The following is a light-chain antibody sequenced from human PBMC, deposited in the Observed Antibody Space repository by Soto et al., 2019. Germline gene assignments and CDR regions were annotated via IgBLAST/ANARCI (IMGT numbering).Light chain of an antibody. V-gene: IGKV1-5*01. CDR2: DAS. CDR1: QTISTR. Sequence: DIQLTQSPSTLSGSVGDSVTLTCRASQTISTRLAWYQQKPGKAPKLLIYDASTLERGVPSRFSGTGSGTEFTLSIDSLQPDDFATYYCQQYHTSSITFGQGTRLEIK. J-gene: IGKJ5*01. CDR3: QQYHTSSIT.